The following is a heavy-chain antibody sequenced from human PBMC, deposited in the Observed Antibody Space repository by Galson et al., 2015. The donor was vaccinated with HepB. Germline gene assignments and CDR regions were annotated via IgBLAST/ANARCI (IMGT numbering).Heavy chain of an antibody. CDR3: TRSLRIIGDAFDI. CDR1: GFTFGDYP. D-gene: IGHD3-10*01. Sequence: SLRLSCATSGFTFGDYPMSWFRQAPGKGLEWVAYIRTKTYGATTEYAASVKGRFTLSRDDSKSIAYLEMNSLTTEDTAVYYCTRSLRIIGDAFDIWGQGTMVTVSS. V-gene: IGHV3-49*03. J-gene: IGHJ3*02. CDR2: IRTKTYGATT.